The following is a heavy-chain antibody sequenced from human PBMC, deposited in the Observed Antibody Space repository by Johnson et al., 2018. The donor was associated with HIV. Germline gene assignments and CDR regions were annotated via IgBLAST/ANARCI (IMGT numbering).Heavy chain of an antibody. CDR1: GLTFDDYA. CDR3: AKDHPISV. Sequence: VQAVESGAGVVQPGGSLRLSCAASGLTFDDYAMHWVRQAPGKGLEWVSGIRWNSGSIGYADSVKGRFTISRDNAKNSLYLQMNSLRAEDTALYYCAKDHPISVWGQGTMVTVSS. V-gene: IGHV3-9*01. CDR2: IRWNSGSI. J-gene: IGHJ3*01.